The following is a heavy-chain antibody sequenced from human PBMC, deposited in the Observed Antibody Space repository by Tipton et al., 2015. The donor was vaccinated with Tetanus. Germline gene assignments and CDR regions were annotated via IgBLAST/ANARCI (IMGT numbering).Heavy chain of an antibody. CDR2: ISNRGNS. CDR1: GGSINTGDFL. CDR3: ASESARGNNWFDP. Sequence: TLSLTCTVSGGSINTGDFLWTWIRQHPRTGLEWIGYISNRGNSYSNPSLKGRVSLSVDKSASQFSLRLISVTSADSAVYYCASESARGNNWFDPWGQGVLVHVSS. J-gene: IGHJ5*02. V-gene: IGHV4-31*03.